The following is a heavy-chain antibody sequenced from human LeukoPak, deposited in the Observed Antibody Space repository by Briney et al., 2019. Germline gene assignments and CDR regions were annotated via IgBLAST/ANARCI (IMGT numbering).Heavy chain of an antibody. Sequence: GRSLRLSCAASGFTFSSYGMHWVRQAPGKGLEWVAVISYDGSNKYYADSVKGRFTISRDNSKNTLYLQMNSLRAEDTAVYYCAKNVLARWGQGTLVTVSS. V-gene: IGHV3-30*18. CDR2: ISYDGSNK. J-gene: IGHJ4*02. CDR3: AKNVLAR. CDR1: GFTFSSYG. D-gene: IGHD3-3*02.